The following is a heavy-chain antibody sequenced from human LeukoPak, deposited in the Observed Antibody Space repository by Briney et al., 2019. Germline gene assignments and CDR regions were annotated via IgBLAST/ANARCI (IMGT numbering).Heavy chain of an antibody. CDR2: RYSDSNT. D-gene: IGHD1-14*01. J-gene: IGHJ3*02. Sequence: PGGSLRLSCAASGFTVSSNYMSWVRQAPGKGLEWVSIRYSDSNTNYADSVKGRFTISRDTSQNTLSLQMNSLRAEDTAVYYCVRKNRDFNAAFDIWGQGTVVTVSS. CDR1: GFTVSSNY. V-gene: IGHV3-53*01. CDR3: VRKNRDFNAAFDI.